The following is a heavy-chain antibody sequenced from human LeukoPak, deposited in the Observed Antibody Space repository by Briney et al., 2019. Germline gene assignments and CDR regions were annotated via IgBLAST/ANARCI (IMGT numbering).Heavy chain of an antibody. J-gene: IGHJ4*02. Sequence: ASVKVSCKPSGYTFSAYFLHWVRQAPGQAPEWVGWMNSETGATKFAQKFQGRVTVTWDRSTTTVDMELSSLKSDDTATYYCAREAGFSGYEAFDFWGQGTLVTVSS. V-gene: IGHV1-2*02. CDR3: AREAGFSGYEAFDF. CDR1: GYTFSAYF. D-gene: IGHD5-12*01. CDR2: MNSETGAT.